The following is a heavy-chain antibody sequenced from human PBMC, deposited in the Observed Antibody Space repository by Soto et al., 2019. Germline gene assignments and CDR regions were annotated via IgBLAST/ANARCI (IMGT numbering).Heavy chain of an antibody. V-gene: IGHV4-59*01. CDR2: IYYSGST. D-gene: IGHD2-15*01. CDR3: ATEGSHKNYYYYGMDV. J-gene: IGHJ6*02. Sequence: SETLSLTCTVSGGSISSYYWSWIRQPPGKGLEWIGYIYYSGSTNYNPSLKSRVTISVDTSKNQFSLKLSSVTAADTAVYYCATEGSHKNYYYYGMDVWGQGTTVTVSS. CDR1: GGSISSYY.